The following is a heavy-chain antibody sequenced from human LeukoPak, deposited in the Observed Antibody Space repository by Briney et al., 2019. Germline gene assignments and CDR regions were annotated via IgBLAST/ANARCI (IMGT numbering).Heavy chain of an antibody. CDR2: IYSGGST. D-gene: IGHD2-8*01. J-gene: IGHJ4*02. Sequence: GGSLRLSCAASGFTFSSNYMSWVRQAPGKGLEWVSVIYSGGSTYYADSVKGRFTISRDNSKNTLYLQMNSLRAEDTAVYYCARDLGSTNYYFDYWGQGTLVPVSS. CDR1: GFTFSSNY. V-gene: IGHV3-66*01. CDR3: ARDLGSTNYYFDY.